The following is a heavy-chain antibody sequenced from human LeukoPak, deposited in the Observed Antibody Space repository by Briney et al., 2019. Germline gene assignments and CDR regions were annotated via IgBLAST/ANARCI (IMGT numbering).Heavy chain of an antibody. CDR2: ISGSGGST. D-gene: IGHD3-22*01. CDR3: AKRGNYYDSSGYYDAGYFDY. CDR1: GFTFSSYW. Sequence: PGGSLRLSCAASGFTFSSYWMTWVRQAPGKGLEWVSAISGSGGSTYYADSVKGRFTISRDNSKNTLYLQMNSLRAEDTAVYYCAKRGNYYDSSGYYDAGYFDYWGQGTLVTVSS. V-gene: IGHV3-23*01. J-gene: IGHJ4*02.